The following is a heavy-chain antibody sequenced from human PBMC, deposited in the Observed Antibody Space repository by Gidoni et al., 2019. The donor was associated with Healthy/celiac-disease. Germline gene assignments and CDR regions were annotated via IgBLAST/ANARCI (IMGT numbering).Heavy chain of an antibody. V-gene: IGHV3-23*01. J-gene: IGHJ4*02. Sequence: VHLLESGVGLIQPGGSLRLSCTASGFPFSSYAMIWVLPAPGKGLEWVSAISGSGGSTYYADSVKGRFTISRDNSKNTLYLQMNSLRAEDTAVYYCAKDNDFWSGYPDYWGQGTLVTVSS. CDR3: AKDNDFWSGYPDY. CDR1: GFPFSSYA. CDR2: ISGSGGST. D-gene: IGHD3-3*01.